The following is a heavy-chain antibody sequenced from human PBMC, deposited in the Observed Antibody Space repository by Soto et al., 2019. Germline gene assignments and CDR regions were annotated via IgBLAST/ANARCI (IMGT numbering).Heavy chain of an antibody. Sequence: EVQLVESGGGLVKPGGSLRLSCAASGFTFSNAWMNWVRQAPGKGLEWVGRIKSKTDGGTTDYAAPVKGRFTISRDDSKNTLYLQMNSLKTEDTAVYYCTTGSLGPRRYYDSSGYYYWGQGTLVTVSS. CDR2: IKSKTDGGTT. D-gene: IGHD3-22*01. CDR3: TTGSLGPRRYYDSSGYYY. CDR1: GFTFSNAW. J-gene: IGHJ4*02. V-gene: IGHV3-15*07.